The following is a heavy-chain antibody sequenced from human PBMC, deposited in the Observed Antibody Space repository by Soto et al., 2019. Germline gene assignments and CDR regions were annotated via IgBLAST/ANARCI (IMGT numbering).Heavy chain of an antibody. CDR1: GGSISSSSYY. J-gene: IGHJ5*02. CDR2: IYYSGST. Sequence: QLQLQESGPGLVKPSETLSLTRTVSGGSISSSSYYWGWIRQPPGKGLEWIGSIYYSGSTYYNPSLKSRVTISVDTSKNQFSLKLSSVTAADTAVYYCARHGGYCSSTSCYLGAWFDPWGQGTLVTVSS. D-gene: IGHD2-2*01. CDR3: ARHGGYCSSTSCYLGAWFDP. V-gene: IGHV4-39*01.